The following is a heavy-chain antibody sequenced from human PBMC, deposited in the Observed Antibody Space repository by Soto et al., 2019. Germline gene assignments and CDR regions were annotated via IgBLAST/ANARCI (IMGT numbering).Heavy chain of an antibody. CDR2: ISYDGSSK. V-gene: IGHV3-30*03. Sequence: GGSLRLSCAASGFPFSSYGMHWVRQAPGKGLEWVAVISYDGSSKYYADSVKGRFTISRDNSKNTLYLQMNSLKTEDTAVYYCTTDGPYAGDIVSEPALYVMDVWGQGTTVTVSS. D-gene: IGHD2-2*01. CDR3: TTDGPYAGDIVSEPALYVMDV. J-gene: IGHJ6*02. CDR1: GFPFSSYG.